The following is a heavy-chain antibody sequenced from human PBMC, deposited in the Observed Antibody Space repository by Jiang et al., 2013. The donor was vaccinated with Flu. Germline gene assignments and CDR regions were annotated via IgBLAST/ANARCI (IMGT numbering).Heavy chain of an antibody. CDR3: ARLMPKRYFDY. D-gene: IGHD2-2*01. CDR1: GFTVSSNY. J-gene: IGHJ4*02. V-gene: IGHV3-53*01. CDR2: IYSGGST. Sequence: GLIQPGGSLRLSCAASGFTVSSNYMSWVRQAPGKGLEWVSVIYSGGSTYYADSVKGRFTISRDNSKNTLYLQMNSLRAEDTAVYYCARLMPKRYFDYWGQGTLVTVSS.